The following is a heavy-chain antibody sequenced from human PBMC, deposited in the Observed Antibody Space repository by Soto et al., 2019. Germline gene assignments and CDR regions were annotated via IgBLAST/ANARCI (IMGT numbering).Heavy chain of an antibody. CDR3: AKDRGPYCSGGICYPPSWFDP. CDR2: ITGIDGRT. D-gene: IGHD2-15*01. Sequence: SVGSLRLSCVGSGFTFGNYAMSWVRQAPGKGLEWVSSITGIDGRTYYADSVKGRFTISRDNPKNTLYLQMNNLRAEDTAMFYCAKDRGPYCSGGICYPPSWFDPWGQGTQVTVSS. V-gene: IGHV3-23*01. CDR1: GFTFGNYA. J-gene: IGHJ5*02.